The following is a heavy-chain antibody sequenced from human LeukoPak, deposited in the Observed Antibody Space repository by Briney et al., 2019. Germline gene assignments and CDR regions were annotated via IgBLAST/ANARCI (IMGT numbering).Heavy chain of an antibody. Sequence: SVKVSCKASGGTFSSYAISWVRQAPGQGLEWMGRIIPILGIANYAQKFQGRVTITADESTSTAYMELSSLRSEDTAVYYCARGSSSWYSAFDIWGQGTMVTVSS. CDR1: GGTFSSYA. V-gene: IGHV1-69*04. CDR3: ARGSSSWYSAFDI. J-gene: IGHJ3*02. CDR2: IIPILGIA. D-gene: IGHD6-13*01.